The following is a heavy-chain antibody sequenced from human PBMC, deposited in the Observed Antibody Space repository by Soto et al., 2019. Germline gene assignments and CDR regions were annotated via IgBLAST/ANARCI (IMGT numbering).Heavy chain of an antibody. CDR3: ARPNRCAYDLHRVCTKFDY. J-gene: IGHJ4*02. D-gene: IGHD1-1*01. CDR2: IYWDDDK. Sequence: QITVKESGLTLVKPTETLTLTCTFSGFSLSTNGMGVGWIRQPPGKALEWLALIYWDDDKRYSPSLRSSLTIINDTTKTQGDSKITIVVPMATVTYYDARPNRCAYDLHRVCTKFDYWGQGTLVTVSS. V-gene: IGHV2-5*02. CDR1: GFSLSTNGMG.